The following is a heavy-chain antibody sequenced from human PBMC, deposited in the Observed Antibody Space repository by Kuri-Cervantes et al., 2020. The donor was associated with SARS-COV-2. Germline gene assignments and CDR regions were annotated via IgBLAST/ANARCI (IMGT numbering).Heavy chain of an antibody. CDR2: IKQDGSEK. V-gene: IGHV3-7*01. D-gene: IGHD2-2*01. J-gene: IGHJ3*02. CDR3: AREGDIVVVHDAFDI. Sequence: GESLKISCAASGFTFSNAWMSWVRQAPGKGLEWVANIKQDGSEKYYVDSVKGRFTISRDNSKNTLYLQMNSLRAEDTAVYYCAREGDIVVVHDAFDIWGQGTMVTVSS. CDR1: GFTFSNAW.